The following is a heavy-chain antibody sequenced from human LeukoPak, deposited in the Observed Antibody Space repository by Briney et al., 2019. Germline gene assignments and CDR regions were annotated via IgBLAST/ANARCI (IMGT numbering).Heavy chain of an antibody. D-gene: IGHD3-10*01. J-gene: IGHJ4*02. CDR2: ISYDGSNK. V-gene: IGHV3-30*18. Sequence: PGGSLRLSCAASGFTFSSYGMHWVRQAPGKGLEWVAVISYDGSNKYYADSVKGRFTISRDNSKNTLYPQMNSLRAEDTAVYYCAKDHELLLWFGELSVPDRGYWGQGTLVTVSS. CDR1: GFTFSSYG. CDR3: AKDHELLLWFGELSVPDRGY.